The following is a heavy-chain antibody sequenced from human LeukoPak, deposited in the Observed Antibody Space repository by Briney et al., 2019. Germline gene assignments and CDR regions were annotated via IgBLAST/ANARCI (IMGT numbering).Heavy chain of an antibody. CDR3: ARYGIKGCSTTNCYTSYFYYGTDV. Sequence: GESLKISCKGSGYSFMDYWIGWVRQMPGKGPDWMGFIFPHDSNTKYSPSFQGQVTISVDKSISTAYVQWSSLKASDTAVYYCARYGIKGCSTTNCYTSYFYYGTDVWGQGTTVTVSS. CDR2: IFPHDSNT. CDR1: GYSFMDYW. D-gene: IGHD2-2*02. J-gene: IGHJ6*02. V-gene: IGHV5-51*01.